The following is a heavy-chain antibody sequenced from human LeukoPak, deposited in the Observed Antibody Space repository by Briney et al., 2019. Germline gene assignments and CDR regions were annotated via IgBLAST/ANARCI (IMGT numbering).Heavy chain of an antibody. J-gene: IGHJ5*02. V-gene: IGHV4-34*01. CDR2: INHSGST. Sequence: SETLSLTCAVYGGSFSGYYWSWIRQPPGKGLEWIGEINHSGSTNYNPSLKSRVTISVDTSKNQFSLKLSSVTAADTAVYFCTRDTGTTGEVKFDPWGQGTLVTVSS. CDR3: TRDTGTTGEVKFDP. CDR1: GGSFSGYY. D-gene: IGHD4-17*01.